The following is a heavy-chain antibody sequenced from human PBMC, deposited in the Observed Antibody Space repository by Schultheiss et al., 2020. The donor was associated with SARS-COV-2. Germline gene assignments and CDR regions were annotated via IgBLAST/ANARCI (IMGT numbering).Heavy chain of an antibody. J-gene: IGHJ4*02. CDR3: AKDLSVVVTTNDY. Sequence: GGSLRLSCAASGFTFSSYSMNWVRQAPGKGLEWVSYISSSSSTIYYADSVKGRFTISRDNAKNSLYLQMNSLRAEDTAVYYCAKDLSVVVTTNDYWGQGTLVTVSS. CDR2: ISSSSSTI. V-gene: IGHV3-48*04. CDR1: GFTFSSYS. D-gene: IGHD2-21*02.